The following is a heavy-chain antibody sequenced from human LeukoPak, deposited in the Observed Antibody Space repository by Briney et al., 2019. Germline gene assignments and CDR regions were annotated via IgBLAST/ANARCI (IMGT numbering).Heavy chain of an antibody. CDR2: ISSSGSTI. J-gene: IGHJ6*03. CDR1: GFTFSSYG. Sequence: GGSLRLSCAASGFTFSSYGMSWVRQAPGKGLEWVSYISSSGSTIYYADSVKGRFTISRDNAKNSLYLQMNSLRAEDTAVYYCANPVFSGSYSPYMDVWGKGTTVTISS. CDR3: ANPVFSGSYSPYMDV. V-gene: IGHV3-48*04. D-gene: IGHD1-26*01.